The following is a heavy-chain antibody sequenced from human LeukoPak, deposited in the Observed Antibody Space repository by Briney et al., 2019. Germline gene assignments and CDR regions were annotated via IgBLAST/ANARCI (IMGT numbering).Heavy chain of an antibody. D-gene: IGHD5-18*01. V-gene: IGHV4-38-2*02. J-gene: IGHJ3*01. CDR1: GYSISSGYY. CDR3: AKGARGYSYGPVA. Sequence: SETLSLTCTVSGYSISSGYYWGWIRQPPGKGLEWIGTIFHSGSTFYNPSLKSRVTISVDTSKNQFSLKLSSVTAADTAVYYCAKGARGYSYGPVAWGQGTMVTVSS. CDR2: IFHSGST.